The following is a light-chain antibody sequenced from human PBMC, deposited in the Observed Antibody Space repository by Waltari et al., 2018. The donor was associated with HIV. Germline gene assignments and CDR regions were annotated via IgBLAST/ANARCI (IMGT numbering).Light chain of an antibody. Sequence: QSVLTQPPSASRPPGQRVLMSCSGSNPNIGNKFVSWFQQVPGRAPKLVIYRSDQRPSGVPDRFSAAKSGSSASLAITGLQSDDEAVYYCGSWDDTLSHWVFGGGTRLTV. CDR1: NPNIGNKF. CDR3: GSWDDTLSHWV. V-gene: IGLV1-47*01. J-gene: IGLJ3*02. CDR2: RSD.